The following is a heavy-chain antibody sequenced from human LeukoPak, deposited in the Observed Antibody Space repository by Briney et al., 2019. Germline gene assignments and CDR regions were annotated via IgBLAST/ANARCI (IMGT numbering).Heavy chain of an antibody. D-gene: IGHD6-19*01. CDR2: IYTSGAT. CDR3: ARHSSGWSSFDF. CDR1: SGSISGHY. Sequence: TSETLSLTCTVTSGSISGHYWSWIRQPAGKEMQWIGRIYTSGATNYNPSLKSRVTMSIDTSKKEFTLKLTSVTAADTAVYYCARHSSGWSSFDFWGQGTLVTVSS. V-gene: IGHV4-4*07. J-gene: IGHJ4*02.